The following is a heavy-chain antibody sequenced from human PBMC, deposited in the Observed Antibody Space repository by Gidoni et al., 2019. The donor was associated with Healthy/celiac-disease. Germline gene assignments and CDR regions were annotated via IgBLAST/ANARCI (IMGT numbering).Heavy chain of an antibody. CDR1: GFPFSRYG. CDR2: ISYDGSNK. D-gene: IGHD6-6*01. Sequence: QVQLVESGGGVVQPGRSLRLSCAASGFPFSRYGMHWVRQAPGKGLEWVAVISYDGSNKYYADSVKGRFTISRDNSKNTLYLQMNSLRAEDTAVYYCAKSLGEQLEYWYFDLWGRGTLVTVSS. J-gene: IGHJ2*01. V-gene: IGHV3-30*18. CDR3: AKSLGEQLEYWYFDL.